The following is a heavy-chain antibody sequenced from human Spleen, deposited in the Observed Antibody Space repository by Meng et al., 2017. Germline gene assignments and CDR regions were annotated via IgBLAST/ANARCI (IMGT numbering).Heavy chain of an antibody. D-gene: IGHD1-1*01. Sequence: ASVKVSCKASGYTFTSYDINWVRQATGQGLEWMGWMNPNSGNTGYAQKFQGRVTMTRNTSISTAYMELSSLRSEDTAVYYCAGTLLYYYGMDVWGQGTTVTVSS. J-gene: IGHJ6*02. CDR2: MNPNSGNT. V-gene: IGHV1-8*01. CDR3: AGTLLYYYGMDV. CDR1: GYTFTSYD.